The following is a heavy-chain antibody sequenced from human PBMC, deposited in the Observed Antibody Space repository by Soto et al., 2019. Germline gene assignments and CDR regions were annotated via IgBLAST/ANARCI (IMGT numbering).Heavy chain of an antibody. V-gene: IGHV3-9*01. J-gene: IGHJ5*02. D-gene: IGHD2-8*01. Sequence: EVRLVESGGGSVQPGMSLRLSCVGSAFNIPDRAMHWVRQAPGKGLEWVSGIYWNSARIDYAASVKGRFTISRDNAKNSLYLQMTSLTTEATACYCCRRAMVAAALDTWGQGTLVTVSS. CDR2: IYWNSARI. CDR1: AFNIPDRA. CDR3: RRAMVAAALDT.